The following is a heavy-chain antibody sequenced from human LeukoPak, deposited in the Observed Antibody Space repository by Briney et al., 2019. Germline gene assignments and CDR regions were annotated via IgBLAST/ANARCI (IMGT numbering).Heavy chain of an antibody. D-gene: IGHD6-19*01. CDR3: ARAPSIAVAGPPFDY. V-gene: IGHV1-46*01. CDR1: GYTFTSYY. CDR2: INPSGGST. Sequence: ASVKVSCKASGYTFTSYYMHWVRQAPGQGLEWMGIINPSGGSTSYAQKFQGRVTMTRDMSTSTVYMELSSLRSEDTAVYYCARAPSIAVAGPPFDYWGQGTLVTVSS. J-gene: IGHJ4*02.